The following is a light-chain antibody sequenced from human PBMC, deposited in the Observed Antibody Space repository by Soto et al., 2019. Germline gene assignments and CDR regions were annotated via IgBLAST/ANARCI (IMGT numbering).Light chain of an antibody. CDR2: AAS. CDR1: QSISTY. V-gene: IGKV1-39*01. Sequence: DIQMTQSPSSLSAYVGDRVTITCQASQSISTYLNWYQQKPGKAPKLLIYAASSLQSGVPSRFSGSGSGTDFTLTISSLQPEDFATYYCQQSYSTLLITFGQGTRLEI. CDR3: QQSYSTLLIT. J-gene: IGKJ5*01.